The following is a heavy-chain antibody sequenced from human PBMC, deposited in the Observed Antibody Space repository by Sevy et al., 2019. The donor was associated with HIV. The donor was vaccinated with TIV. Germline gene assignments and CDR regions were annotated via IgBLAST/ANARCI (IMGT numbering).Heavy chain of an antibody. CDR2: INPNSGGT. CDR1: GYTFTGYY. J-gene: IGHJ4*02. D-gene: IGHD5-12*01. CDR3: AREEGDGYNLGY. Sequence: ASVKVSCKASGYTFTGYYMHWVRQAPGQGLEWMGWINPNSGGTNYAQKFQGMVTMTRDTSISTAYMELSRLRSDDTAVYYCAREEGDGYNLGYWGQGTLVTVSS. V-gene: IGHV1-2*02.